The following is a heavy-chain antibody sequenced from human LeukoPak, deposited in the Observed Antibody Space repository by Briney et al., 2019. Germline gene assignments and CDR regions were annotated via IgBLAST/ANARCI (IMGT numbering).Heavy chain of an antibody. Sequence: GGSLRLSCAASGFTVSSNYMTWVRQAPGKGLEWVSAISGSGGSTYYADSVKGRFTISRENSKNTLYLQMNSLRAEDTAVYYCVKDPEPGDEFWGQGTLVTVSS. CDR1: GFTVSSNY. J-gene: IGHJ4*02. CDR3: VKDPEPGDEF. V-gene: IGHV3-23*01. CDR2: ISGSGGST. D-gene: IGHD2-21*01.